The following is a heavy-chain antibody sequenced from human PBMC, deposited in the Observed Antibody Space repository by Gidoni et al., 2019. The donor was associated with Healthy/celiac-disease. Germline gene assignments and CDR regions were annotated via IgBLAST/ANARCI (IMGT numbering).Heavy chain of an antibody. J-gene: IGHJ4*02. CDR2: IYYSGST. CDR3: GTIRYYYDSSGRIDY. CDR1: GGSISSSSYY. Sequence: QLQLQESGPGLVKPSETLSLTCTFSGGSISSSSYYWGWIRPPPGKGLGWIGSIYYSGSTYYNPSLKSRVTISVDTSKNQFSLKLSSVTAADTAVYYCGTIRYYYDSSGRIDYWGQGTLVTVSS. D-gene: IGHD3-22*01. V-gene: IGHV4-39*07.